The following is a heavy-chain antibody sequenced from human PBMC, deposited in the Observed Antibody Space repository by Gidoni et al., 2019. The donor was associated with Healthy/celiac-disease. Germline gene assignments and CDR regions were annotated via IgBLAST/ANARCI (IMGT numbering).Heavy chain of an antibody. D-gene: IGHD6-13*01. J-gene: IGHJ4*02. CDR3: ARQGYSSSWVDY. Sequence: QVQLQESGPGLVKPSETLSLTCTVPGCSISSYYWSWIRQPPGKGLEWLGYIYYSGSTNYNPSLKSRVTISVDTSKNQFSLKLSSVTAADTAVYYCARQGYSSSWVDYWGQGTLVTVSS. CDR1: GCSISSYY. CDR2: IYYSGST. V-gene: IGHV4-59*08.